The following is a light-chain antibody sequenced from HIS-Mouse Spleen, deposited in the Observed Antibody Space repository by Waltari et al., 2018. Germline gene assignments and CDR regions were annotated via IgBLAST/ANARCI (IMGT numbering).Light chain of an antibody. J-gene: IGKJ2*01. V-gene: IGKV4-1*01. Sequence: DIVMTQSPDSLAVSLGERATINCKSSQSVLYSSNNKNYLAWYQQKPGQPPKLLIYWASTRESGVPDRFSGGGSGTAFTITISSLQDEDVAVYYCQQYYSTPYTFGQGTKLEIK. CDR2: WAS. CDR3: QQYYSTPYT. CDR1: QSVLYSSNNKNY.